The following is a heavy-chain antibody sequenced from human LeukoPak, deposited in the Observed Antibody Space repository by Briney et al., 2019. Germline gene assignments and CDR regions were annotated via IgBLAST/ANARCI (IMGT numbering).Heavy chain of an antibody. CDR1: GFTFSSYS. CDR2: ISSTTSSI. J-gene: IGHJ4*02. CDR3: ARAFGRYFDY. Sequence: GGSLRLXCAASGFTFSSYSMNWVRQAPGKELEWVSYISSTTSSIYYADSVKGRFTISRDNAKNSLFLQMNSLRAEDTAVYYCARAFGRYFDYWGQGTLVTVSS. D-gene: IGHD3-10*01. V-gene: IGHV3-48*01.